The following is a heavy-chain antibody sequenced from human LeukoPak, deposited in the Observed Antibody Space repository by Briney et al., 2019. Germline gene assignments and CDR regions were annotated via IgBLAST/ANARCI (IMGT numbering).Heavy chain of an antibody. D-gene: IGHD6-13*01. CDR3: AREGTSGYSRSWYYYFDY. CDR2: ISWNSGSI. CDR1: GFTFDDYA. J-gene: IGHJ4*02. V-gene: IGHV3-9*03. Sequence: PGGSLRLSCAASGFTFDDYAMHWVRQAPGKGLEWVSGISWNSGSIGYADSVKGRFTISRDNAKNSLYLQMNSLRAEDMALYYCAREGTSGYSRSWYYYFDYWGQGTLVTVSS.